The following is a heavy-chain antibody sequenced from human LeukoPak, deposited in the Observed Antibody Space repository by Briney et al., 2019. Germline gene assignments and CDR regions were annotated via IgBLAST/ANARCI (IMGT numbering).Heavy chain of an antibody. CDR2: IYYSGST. V-gene: IGHV4-59*01. J-gene: IGHJ4*02. CDR1: GGSISSYY. CDR3: ARVIAVAGSLYFDY. D-gene: IGHD6-19*01. Sequence: SETLSLTCTVSGGSISSYYWSWIRQPPGKGLEWIGYIYYSGSTNYNPSLKSRVTISVDTSKNQFSLKLSSVTAADTAVYYCARVIAVAGSLYFDYWGQGTLVTVFS.